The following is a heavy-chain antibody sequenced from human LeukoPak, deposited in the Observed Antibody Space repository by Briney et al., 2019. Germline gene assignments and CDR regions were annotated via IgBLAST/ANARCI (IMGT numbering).Heavy chain of an antibody. CDR2: IYTSGST. D-gene: IGHD3-3*01. J-gene: IGHJ6*03. V-gene: IGHV4-61*02. Sequence: SETLSLTCTVSGGSISSGSYYWSWIRQPAGKGLEWIGRIYTSGSTNYNPSLKSRVTISVDTSKNQFSLKLSSVTAADTAVYYCARSELRFFGYYHYMDVWGKGTTVTVSS. CDR3: ARSELRFFGYYHYMDV. CDR1: GGSISSGSYY.